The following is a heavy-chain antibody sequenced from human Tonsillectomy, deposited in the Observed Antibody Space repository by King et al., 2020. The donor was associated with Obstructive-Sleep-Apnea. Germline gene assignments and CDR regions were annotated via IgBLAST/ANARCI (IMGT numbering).Heavy chain of an antibody. CDR1: GGSISSYY. CDR3: ASLVVITGTEYFQH. J-gene: IGHJ1*01. CDR2: ICYSGST. Sequence: QLQESGPGLVKPSETLSLTCTVSGGSISSYYWSWLRQPPGKGLEWIGYICYSGSTNYNPSLKSRVTISLDTSKNQFSLKLSSVTAADTAVYYCASLVVITGTEYFQHWGQGTLVTVSS. D-gene: IGHD3-22*01. V-gene: IGHV4-59*01.